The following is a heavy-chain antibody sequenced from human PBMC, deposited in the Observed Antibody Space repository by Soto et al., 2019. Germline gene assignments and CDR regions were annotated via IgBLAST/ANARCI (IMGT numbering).Heavy chain of an antibody. V-gene: IGHV4-59*01. CDR3: ARVGPWQLVDYYYYGMDV. D-gene: IGHD6-6*01. CDR2: IYYSGST. Sequence: QVQLQESGPGLVKPSETLSLTCTVSGGSISSYYWSWIRQPPGKGLEWIGYIYYSGSTNYNPSLKSRVTISVDTSKNQFSLKLSSVTAADTAVYYCARVGPWQLVDYYYYGMDVWGQGTTVTVSS. CDR1: GGSISSYY. J-gene: IGHJ6*02.